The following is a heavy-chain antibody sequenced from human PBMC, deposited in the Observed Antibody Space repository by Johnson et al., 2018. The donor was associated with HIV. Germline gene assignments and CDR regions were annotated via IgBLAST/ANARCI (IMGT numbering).Heavy chain of an antibody. Sequence: MQLVESGGGVVQPGRSLRLSCAASGFTFSSYAMHWVRQAPGKGLEWVANIKQDGSEKYYVDSVKGRFTISRDNAKNSLDLQMNSLRGEDTALYYCIKETGANSAFDFWGQGTMVTVSS. D-gene: IGHD1-7*01. CDR1: GFTFSSYA. J-gene: IGHJ3*01. V-gene: IGHV3-7*03. CDR3: IKETGANSAFDF. CDR2: IKQDGSEK.